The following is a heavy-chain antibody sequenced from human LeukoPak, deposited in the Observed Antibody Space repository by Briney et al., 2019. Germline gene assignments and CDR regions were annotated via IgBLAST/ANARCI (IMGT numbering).Heavy chain of an antibody. CDR2: ISGSGGST. V-gene: IGHV3-23*01. CDR3: VKKGYYYGSGSPNWFDP. Sequence: GGSLRLSCAASGFTFSSYAMSWVRQAPGKGLEWVSAISGSGGSTYYVDSVKGRFTISRDNSKNTLYLQMNSLRAEDTAVYYCVKKGYYYGSGSPNWFDPWGQGTLVTVSS. CDR1: GFTFSSYA. D-gene: IGHD3-10*01. J-gene: IGHJ5*02.